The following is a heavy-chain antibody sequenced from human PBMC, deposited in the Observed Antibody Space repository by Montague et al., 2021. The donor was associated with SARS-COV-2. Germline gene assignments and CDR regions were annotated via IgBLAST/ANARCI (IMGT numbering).Heavy chain of an antibody. Sequence: SETLSLTCTVSGGSISSSGYYWGWIRQPPGKGLEWIGSTYYSGNTYYSPSLQSRVTISVDTSKNQFSLRLNSMTAADTAVYYCARLPPYRFNSNGHYYNAVDIWGQGTMVTVSS. CDR3: ARLPPYRFNSNGHYYNAVDI. D-gene: IGHD3-22*01. V-gene: IGHV4-39*01. CDR2: TYYSGNT. CDR1: GGSISSSGYY. J-gene: IGHJ3*02.